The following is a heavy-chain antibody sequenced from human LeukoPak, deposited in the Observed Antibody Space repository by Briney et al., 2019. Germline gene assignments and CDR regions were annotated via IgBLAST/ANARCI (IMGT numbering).Heavy chain of an antibody. V-gene: IGHV3-7*03. CDR3: ARGRGIDY. D-gene: IGHD3-10*01. CDR2: IKHDGSEK. J-gene: IGHJ4*02. Sequence: TGGSLRLSCAASGFTFSGYWMTWVRQAPEKGLEWVANIKHDGSEKYYVDSVKGRFTISRDNAKNSLYLQMNSLRAEDTAVYYCARGRGIDYWGQGTLVTVSS. CDR1: GFTFSGYW.